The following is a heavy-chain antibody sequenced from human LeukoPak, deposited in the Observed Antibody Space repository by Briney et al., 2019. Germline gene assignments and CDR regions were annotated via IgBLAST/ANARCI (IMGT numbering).Heavy chain of an antibody. CDR2: ISDDGRSK. D-gene: IGHD2-2*03. CDR1: GFSFISYG. Sequence: QSGGSLRLSCAASGFSFISYGMHWVRQAPGKGLEWVGVISDDGRSKDYADSVKGRFTISRDNSKDTLYLQMNSLRAEDTAVYYCARDGYATGSLDVWGQGTTVTVSS. V-gene: IGHV3-30*03. CDR3: ARDGYATGSLDV. J-gene: IGHJ6*02.